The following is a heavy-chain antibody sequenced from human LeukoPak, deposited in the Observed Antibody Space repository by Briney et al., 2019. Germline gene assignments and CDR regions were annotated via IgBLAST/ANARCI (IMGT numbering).Heavy chain of an antibody. CDR3: AKSSSGWYLFDY. CDR2: ISSSGSTI. CDR1: GFTFSSYE. J-gene: IGHJ4*02. V-gene: IGHV3-48*03. Sequence: GGSLRLSCAASGFTFSSYEMNWVRQAPGKGLEWVSYISSSGSTIYYADSVKGRFTISRDNSKNTLYLQMNSLRAEDTAVYSCAKSSSGWYLFDYWGQGTLVTVSS. D-gene: IGHD6-19*01.